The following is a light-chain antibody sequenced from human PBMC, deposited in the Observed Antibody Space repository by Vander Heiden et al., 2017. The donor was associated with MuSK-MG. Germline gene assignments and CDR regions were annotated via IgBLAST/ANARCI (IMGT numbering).Light chain of an antibody. J-gene: IGLJ1*01. CDR1: NLIRYY. Sequence: SSELTQDPEVSVALVQTVRITCQGDNLIRYYASWYQQRPGQAPVLVMYGENKRPSGIPDRFSGSNSGDTASLTITGAQAEDEGDYYCNSRDSSGNHYVFGTVTKVTVL. CDR3: NSRDSSGNHYV. V-gene: IGLV3-19*01. CDR2: GEN.